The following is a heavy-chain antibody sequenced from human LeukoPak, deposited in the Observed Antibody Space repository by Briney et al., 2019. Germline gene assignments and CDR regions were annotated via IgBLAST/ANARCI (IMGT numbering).Heavy chain of an antibody. J-gene: IGHJ4*02. CDR3: AREYYGSGSPFDY. CDR1: GGSFSGYY. V-gene: IGHV4-34*01. CDR2: INHSGST. D-gene: IGHD3-10*01. Sequence: SETLSLTCAVYGGSFSGYYWSWIRQPPGKGLEWIGEINHSGSTNYNPSLKSRVTISVDTSKNQFSLKLSSVTAADTAVYYCAREYYGSGSPFDYWDQGTLVTVSS.